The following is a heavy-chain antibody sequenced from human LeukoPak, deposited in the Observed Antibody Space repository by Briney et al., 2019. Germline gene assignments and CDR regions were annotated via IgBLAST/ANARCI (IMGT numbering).Heavy chain of an antibody. CDR1: DGSISSYY. V-gene: IGHV4-59*08. CDR2: MYYSGST. Sequence: SETLSLTCTVSDGSISSYYWGWIRQPPGKGLEWIGYMYYSGSTNYNPSLKSRVTLSVDTSKNQFSLKLSSVTAADTAVYYCARHGDTYYFDYWGQGTLVTVSS. CDR3: ARHGDTYYFDY. D-gene: IGHD3-16*01. J-gene: IGHJ4*02.